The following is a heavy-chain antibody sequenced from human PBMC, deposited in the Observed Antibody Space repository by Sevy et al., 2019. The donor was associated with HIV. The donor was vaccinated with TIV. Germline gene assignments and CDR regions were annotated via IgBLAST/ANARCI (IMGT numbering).Heavy chain of an antibody. D-gene: IGHD3-22*01. Sequence: GGSLRLSCAASGFTFSSYGMHWVRQAPGKGLEWVAVIWYDGSNKYYADCVKGRFTISRDNSKNTLFLQMNSLRAEDTAVYYCARSYYYDSSGYFVIWGQGTLVTVSS. CDR3: ARSYYYDSSGYFVI. CDR2: IWYDGSNK. CDR1: GFTFSSYG. V-gene: IGHV3-33*01. J-gene: IGHJ4*02.